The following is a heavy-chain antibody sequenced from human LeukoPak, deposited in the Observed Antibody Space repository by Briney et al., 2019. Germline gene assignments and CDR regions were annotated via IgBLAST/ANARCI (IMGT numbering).Heavy chain of an antibody. CDR1: GFTFSSNA. D-gene: IGHD3-10*01. CDR3: AKDLYYYTY. Sequence: PGGSLRLSCAASGFTFSSNAMNWVRQAPGKGLEWVSRISGSGRNIYYADSVKGRFTISRDNSKNTLYLQMNSLRAEDTAVYYCAKDLYYYTYWGQGTLVTVSS. V-gene: IGHV3-23*01. J-gene: IGHJ4*02. CDR2: ISGSGRNI.